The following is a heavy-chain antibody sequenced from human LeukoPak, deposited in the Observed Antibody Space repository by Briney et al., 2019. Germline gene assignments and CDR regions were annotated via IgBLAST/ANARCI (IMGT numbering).Heavy chain of an antibody. Sequence: SETLSLTCTVSGGSISSSSYYWGWIRQPPGKGLEWIGSIYYSGSTYYNPSLKSRVTISVDTSKNQFSLKLSSVTAADTAVCYCARQSLVVGATTFVDYWGQGTLVTVSS. CDR2: IYYSGST. CDR1: GGSISSSSYY. J-gene: IGHJ4*02. D-gene: IGHD1-26*01. CDR3: ARQSLVVGATTFVDY. V-gene: IGHV4-39*01.